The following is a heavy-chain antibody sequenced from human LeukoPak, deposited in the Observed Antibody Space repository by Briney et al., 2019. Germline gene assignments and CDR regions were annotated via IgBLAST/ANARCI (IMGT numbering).Heavy chain of an antibody. J-gene: IGHJ6*02. CDR1: GYTLTELS. V-gene: IGHV1-8*01. D-gene: IGHD5-18*01. CDR2: MNPNSGNT. CDR3: ARGSIQLWYYGMDV. Sequence: ASVKVSCKVSGYTLTELSMHWVRQATGQGLEWMGWMNPNSGNTGYAQKFQGRVTMTRNTSISTAYMELSSLRSEDTAVYYCARGSIQLWYYGMDVWGQGTTVTVSS.